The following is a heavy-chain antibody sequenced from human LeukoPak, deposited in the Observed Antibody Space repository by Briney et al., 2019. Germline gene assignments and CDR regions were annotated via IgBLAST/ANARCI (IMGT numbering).Heavy chain of an antibody. CDR3: AKDPKRPVIDDH. Sequence: PGGSLRLSCAASGFTFSSYAMTWVRQAPGKGLEWVSAISGSGGSTYYADSMKGRFTISRDNSKNTLYLQMNSLRAEDTAVYYCAKDPKRPVIDDHWGQGTLVTVSS. J-gene: IGHJ4*02. CDR2: ISGSGGST. V-gene: IGHV3-23*01. CDR1: GFTFSSYA.